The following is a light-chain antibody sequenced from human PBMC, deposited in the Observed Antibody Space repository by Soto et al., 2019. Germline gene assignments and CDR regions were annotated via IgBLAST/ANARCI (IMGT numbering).Light chain of an antibody. J-gene: IGKJ4*01. Sequence: EIVMTQSPATLSVSPGETATLSCRASQRVGINLAWYQQKPGQAPRLLIYSASTRASGIPDRFSGSGSGTEFTLTISRLEPEDFAVYYCQQYDSYPLTFGGGTKVDIK. CDR3: QQYDSYPLT. CDR2: SAS. CDR1: QRVGIN. V-gene: IGKV3-15*01.